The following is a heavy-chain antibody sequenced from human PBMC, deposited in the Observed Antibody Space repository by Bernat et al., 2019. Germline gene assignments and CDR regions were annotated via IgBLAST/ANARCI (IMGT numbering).Heavy chain of an antibody. J-gene: IGHJ3*02. CDR3: ERESRMYYDILTGFPDAFDI. CDR1: GFTFSSYG. Sequence: QVQLVESGGGVVQPGRSLRLSCAASGFTFSSYGMHWVRQAPGKGLEWVAVIWYDGSNKYYADSVKGRFTISRDNSKNTLYLQMNSLRAEDTAVYYCERESRMYYDILTGFPDAFDIWGQGTMVTVSS. D-gene: IGHD3-9*01. V-gene: IGHV3-33*01. CDR2: IWYDGSNK.